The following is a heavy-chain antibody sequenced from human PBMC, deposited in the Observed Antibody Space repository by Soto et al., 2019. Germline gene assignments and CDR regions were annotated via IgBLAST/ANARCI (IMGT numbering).Heavy chain of an antibody. J-gene: IGHJ4*02. CDR1: GYTFTSYG. CDR2: ISPYNDNT. D-gene: IGHD6-19*01. V-gene: IGHV1-18*01. Sequence: QVELAQSGAEVKKPGASVKVSCKASGYTFTSYGISWVRQAPGQGLECMGWISPYNDNTEYAQKIQGRVTMTTDTSTTTAYMELRSLRSDDTAVYYCARVFGYSSGWDYWGQGTLVTVSS. CDR3: ARVFGYSSGWDY.